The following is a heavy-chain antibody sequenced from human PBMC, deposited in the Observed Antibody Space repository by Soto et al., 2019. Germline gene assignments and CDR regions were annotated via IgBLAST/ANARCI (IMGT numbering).Heavy chain of an antibody. CDR3: TTDSYSTMIEVRFDY. Sequence: PGGSLRLSCAGSGFAVSNAWMNWVRQAPGKGLEWVGRIKSKALGGTTDFAAPVRGRFAITRDDSRNMAYIQMSSLNTEDTAVYYCTTDSYSTMIEVRFDYWGHGTLVTVSS. D-gene: IGHD3-22*01. V-gene: IGHV3-15*07. CDR2: IKSKALGGTT. J-gene: IGHJ4*01. CDR1: GFAVSNAW.